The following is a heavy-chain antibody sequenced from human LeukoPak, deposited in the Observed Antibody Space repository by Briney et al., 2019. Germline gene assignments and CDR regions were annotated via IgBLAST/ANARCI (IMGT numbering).Heavy chain of an antibody. CDR2: IYYSGST. V-gene: IGHV4-59*01. CDR1: GGSISSYY. Sequence: SETLSLTCTVSGGSISSYYWSWIRQPPGKGLEWIGYIYYSGSTNYNPSLKSRVTISVDTSKNQFSLKLSSVTAADTAVYYCARVRNYDYVWGSHTSFDYWGQGTLVTVSS. CDR3: ARVRNYDYVWGSHTSFDY. J-gene: IGHJ4*02. D-gene: IGHD3-16*01.